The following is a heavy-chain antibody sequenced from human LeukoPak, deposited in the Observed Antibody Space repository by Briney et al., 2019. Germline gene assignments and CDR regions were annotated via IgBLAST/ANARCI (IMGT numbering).Heavy chain of an antibody. J-gene: IGHJ6*03. CDR1: GYTFTNYG. V-gene: IGHV1-18*01. D-gene: IGHD2-2*01. Sequence: VASVKVSCKASGYTFTNYGISWVRQAPGQGLEWMGWISPYVGNTNYAQKLQGRVTMTTDRSTSTAYMELRSLRSDDTAVYYCARGPIIDIAIVPTAGEYYYMDVWGKGTTVTVSS. CDR3: ARGPIIDIAIVPTAGEYYYMDV. CDR2: ISPYVGNT.